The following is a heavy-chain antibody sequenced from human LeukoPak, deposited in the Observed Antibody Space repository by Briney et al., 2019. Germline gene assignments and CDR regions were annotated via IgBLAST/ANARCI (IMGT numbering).Heavy chain of an antibody. J-gene: IGHJ4*02. V-gene: IGHV3-7*01. D-gene: IGHD2-2*01. CDR1: GFTFSSYW. CDR3: ARDQYCSSTSCYDY. CDR2: IKQDGSEK. Sequence: GGSLRLSCAASGFTFSSYWMSWVRQAPGKGLEWVANIKQDGSEKYYVDSVKGRFTISRDNAKNSLYLQMNSLRAEDTAAYYCARDQYCSSTSCYDYWGQGTLVTVSS.